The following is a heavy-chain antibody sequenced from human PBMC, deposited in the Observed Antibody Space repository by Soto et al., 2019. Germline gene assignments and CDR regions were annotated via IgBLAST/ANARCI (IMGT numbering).Heavy chain of an antibody. D-gene: IGHD2-2*01. Sequence: QVQLQESGPGLAKPSQTLSLTCTVSGGSISSGGYYWSWIRQHPGKGLEWIGYIYYRGSTYYNPSLKSGVTISVDTSKYQYSLKLSSVTAAYTAVYYCARETYCSSTSCYQPIYHYYGMDVWGQGTTVTVSS. CDR2: IYYRGST. V-gene: IGHV4-31*03. CDR1: GGSISSGGYY. CDR3: ARETYCSSTSCYQPIYHYYGMDV. J-gene: IGHJ6*02.